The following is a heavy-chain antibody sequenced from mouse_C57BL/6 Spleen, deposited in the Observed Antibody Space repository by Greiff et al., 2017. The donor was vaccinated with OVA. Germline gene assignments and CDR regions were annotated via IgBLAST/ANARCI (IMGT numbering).Heavy chain of an antibody. V-gene: IGHV1-82*01. CDR3: ERDYGTARGYFDV. J-gene: IGHJ1*03. Sequence: VQLQQSGPELVKPGASVKISCTASGYAFSSSWMHWVKQRPGKGLEWIGRIYPGDGDTNYNGKFKGKATLTADKSSSTAYMQLSSLTSEDSAVYFCERDYGTARGYFDVWGTGTTVTVSS. CDR2: IYPGDGDT. CDR1: GYAFSSSW. D-gene: IGHD3-3*01.